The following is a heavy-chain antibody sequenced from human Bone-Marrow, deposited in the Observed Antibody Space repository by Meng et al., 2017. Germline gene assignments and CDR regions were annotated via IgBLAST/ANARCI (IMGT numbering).Heavy chain of an antibody. D-gene: IGHD3-16*02. J-gene: IGHJ4*02. CDR1: GFTFGDYA. CDR3: TRDSMITFGGVIVIGEYYFDY. V-gene: IGHV3-49*04. Sequence: GESLKISCTASGFTFGDYAMSWVRQAPGKGLEWVGFIRSKAYGGTTEYAASVKGRFTISRDDSKSIAYLQMNSLKTEDTAVYYCTRDSMITFGGVIVIGEYYFDYWGQGTLVTVSS. CDR2: IRSKAYGGTT.